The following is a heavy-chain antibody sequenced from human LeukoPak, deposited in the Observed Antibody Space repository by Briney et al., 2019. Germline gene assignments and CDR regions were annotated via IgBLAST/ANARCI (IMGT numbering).Heavy chain of an antibody. Sequence: GESLKISCKGSGYSFATYWIARVRQMPGKGLEWMGIIYPGDSDTRYSPSFQGQVTISADKSISTAYLQWSSLKASDTAMYYCTRRMVSTEELDYWGQGTLVTVSS. J-gene: IGHJ4*02. CDR1: GYSFATYW. V-gene: IGHV5-51*01. D-gene: IGHD5/OR15-5a*01. CDR3: TRRMVSTEELDY. CDR2: IYPGDSDT.